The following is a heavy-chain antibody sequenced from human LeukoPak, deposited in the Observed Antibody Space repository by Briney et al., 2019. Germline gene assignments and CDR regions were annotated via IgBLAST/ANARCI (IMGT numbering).Heavy chain of an antibody. Sequence: SQTLSLTCTVSGGSISSGGYYWSWIRQHPGKGLEWIGYIYYSGSTYYNPSLKSRVTISVDTSKNQFSLKLSSVTAADTAVYYCARGVLREYQLYDPPYYYYYMDVWGKGTTVTVSS. CDR3: ARGVLREYQLYDPPYYYYYMDV. D-gene: IGHD2-2*01. J-gene: IGHJ6*03. CDR1: GGSISSGGYY. V-gene: IGHV4-31*03. CDR2: IYYSGST.